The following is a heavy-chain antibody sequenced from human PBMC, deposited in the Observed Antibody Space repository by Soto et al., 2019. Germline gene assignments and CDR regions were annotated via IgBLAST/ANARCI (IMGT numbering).Heavy chain of an antibody. CDR3: ARDKITGLFDY. Sequence: SETLSLTCAVSGGSLSGGYSWSWIRQPPGKGLEWIGYIYHSGGTYYNPSLQSRVTISVDWSKNQFSLKLTSVTAADTAVYYCARDKITGLFDYWGQGTLVTVSS. CDR2: IYHSGGT. J-gene: IGHJ4*02. CDR1: GGSLSGGYS. V-gene: IGHV4-30-2*01. D-gene: IGHD2-8*02.